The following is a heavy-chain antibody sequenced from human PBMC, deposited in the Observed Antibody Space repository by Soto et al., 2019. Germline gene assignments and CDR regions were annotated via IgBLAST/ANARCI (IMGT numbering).Heavy chain of an antibody. J-gene: IGHJ4*02. Sequence: ASVKVSCKVSGYTLTELSMHWVRQAPGKGLEWMGGFDPEDGETIYAQKFQGRVTMTEDTSTDTAYMELSSLRSEDTAVYYCATDLQWLVSGGGISDYWGQGTLVTVSS. CDR2: FDPEDGET. CDR1: GYTLTELS. CDR3: ATDLQWLVSGGGISDY. D-gene: IGHD6-19*01. V-gene: IGHV1-24*01.